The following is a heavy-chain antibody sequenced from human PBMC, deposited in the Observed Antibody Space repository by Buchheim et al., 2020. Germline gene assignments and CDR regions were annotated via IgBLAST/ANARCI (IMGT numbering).Heavy chain of an antibody. CDR2: INVASGTT. Sequence: QVHLVQSGAEVKKPGTSVKVSCRPSGYTFSHYSMHWVRQVPGQTLEWMGWINVASGTTKYSQNFQDRVTITRDTSASTAYMELRSLRSEDTAVYYCARVLSSQVEPIGFWGQGTL. CDR3: ARVLSSQVEPIGF. V-gene: IGHV1-3*01. D-gene: IGHD1-1*01. CDR1: GYTFSHYS. J-gene: IGHJ4*02.